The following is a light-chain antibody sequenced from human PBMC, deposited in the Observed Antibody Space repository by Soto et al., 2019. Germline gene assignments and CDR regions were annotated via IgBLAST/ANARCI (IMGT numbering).Light chain of an antibody. CDR3: QLVDSYPRT. J-gene: IGKJ1*01. CDR2: ASS. V-gene: IGKV1-9*01. CDR1: QGIGTY. Sequence: IQLTQSPSSLSASVGDRVTVTCRASQGIGTYLVWYQQKSGKAPTVLIYASSTLQTGVPSRFSGSGSGTDLSLNISSLHPEDVATSYFQLVDSYPRTFGQGTKVDIE.